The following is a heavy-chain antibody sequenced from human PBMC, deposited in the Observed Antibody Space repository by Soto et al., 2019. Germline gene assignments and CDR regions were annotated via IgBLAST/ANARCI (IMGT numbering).Heavy chain of an antibody. CDR3: GSLGGEQLVPHFDF. D-gene: IGHD6-13*01. CDR2: IYYSGST. CDR1: GGSISSYY. Sequence: SETLSLTCTVSGGSISSYYWSWIRQPPGKGLEWIGYIYYSGSTNYNPSLKSRVTISVDTSKNQFSLKLSSVTAADTAVYYCGSLGGEQLVPHFDFWGQGTLVTVSS. J-gene: IGHJ4*02. V-gene: IGHV4-59*01.